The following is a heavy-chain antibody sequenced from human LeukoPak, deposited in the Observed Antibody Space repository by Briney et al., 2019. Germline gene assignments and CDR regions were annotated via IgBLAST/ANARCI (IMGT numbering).Heavy chain of an antibody. CDR2: IRSNSDGGTI. J-gene: IGHJ4*02. CDR3: ARDPRGGYSYGTFDY. Sequence: GGSLRLSCATSGFTFSNAWMNWVRQAPGKGLEWVGRIRSNSDGGTIDYAAPVKGRFTLSRDDSKTTLYLQMNSLQTEDTAVYYCARDPRGGYSYGTFDYWGQGTLVTVSS. CDR1: GFTFSNAW. V-gene: IGHV3-15*07. D-gene: IGHD5-18*01.